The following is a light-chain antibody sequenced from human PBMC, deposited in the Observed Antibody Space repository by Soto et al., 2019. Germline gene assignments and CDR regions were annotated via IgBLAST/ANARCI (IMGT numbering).Light chain of an antibody. Sequence: DIQVTQSPPSLSASVEDRVTITCRASRAIDNSLAWYQQVPGKAPKLLIYAASTLQSGVPSRFRGSGSGTSFILTITSLQPEDVATYYCQKYNKAPWIFGQGTKVDI. CDR2: AAS. V-gene: IGKV1-27*01. J-gene: IGKJ1*01. CDR1: RAIDNS. CDR3: QKYNKAPWI.